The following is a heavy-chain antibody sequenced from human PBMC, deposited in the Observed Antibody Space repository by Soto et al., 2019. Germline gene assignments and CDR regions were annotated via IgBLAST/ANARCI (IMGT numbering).Heavy chain of an antibody. D-gene: IGHD2-2*01. J-gene: IGHJ6*02. CDR2: IYNSGST. CDR1: WGYISGGYYS. CDR3: ARSNVGYCSSTSCYGMAV. V-gene: IGHV4-30-2*01. Sequence: PSETLSLTCAVSWGYISGGYYSCSWIRQPPGKGLELIGFIYNSGSTYYNSSLKSRVTISVDRSKNHFFLNLTSVTAADTAVYYCARSNVGYCSSTSCYGMAVWGQGKTVTVSS.